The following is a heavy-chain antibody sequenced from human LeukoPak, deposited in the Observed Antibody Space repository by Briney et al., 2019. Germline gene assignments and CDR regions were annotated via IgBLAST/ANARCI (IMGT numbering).Heavy chain of an antibody. J-gene: IGHJ4*02. CDR2: IYYSGST. V-gene: IGHV4-31*03. Sequence: PSQTLFLTCTVSGGSISSGGYYWSWIRQHPGKGLEWIGYIYYSGSTYYNPSLKSRVTISVDTSKNQFSLKLSSVTAADTAVYYCAGTSRLRRGLSGGYYFDYWGQGTLVTVSS. D-gene: IGHD3-16*02. CDR1: GGSISSGGYY. CDR3: AGTSRLRRGLSGGYYFDY.